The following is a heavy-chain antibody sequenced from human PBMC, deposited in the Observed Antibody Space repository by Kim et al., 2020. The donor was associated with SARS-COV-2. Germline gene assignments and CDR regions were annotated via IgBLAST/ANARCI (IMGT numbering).Heavy chain of an antibody. Sequence: TYNPPLRSRVTISVDTSKNQFSLKLSSVTAADTAVYYCASGSYRRHWFDPWGQGTLVTVSS. CDR3: ASGSYRRHWFDP. J-gene: IGHJ5*02. D-gene: IGHD3-16*02. V-gene: IGHV4-59*09.